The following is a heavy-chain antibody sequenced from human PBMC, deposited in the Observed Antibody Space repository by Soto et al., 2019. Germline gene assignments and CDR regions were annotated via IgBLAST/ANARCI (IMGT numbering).Heavy chain of an antibody. Sequence: QLHLVQSGAVVKKPGASVTVSCSASGYPVTAYYMHWVRQAPGRGLEWMGGINPATGAAKYTQTFQGRVTMTRDTSPSQVFMELSGLTSEDTAVFYCARGGGVGVAGSAAFDMWGQGTLVTVSS. CDR3: ARGGGVGVAGSAAFDM. V-gene: IGHV1-2*02. CDR2: INPATGAA. D-gene: IGHD3-3*01. CDR1: GYPVTAYY. J-gene: IGHJ3*02.